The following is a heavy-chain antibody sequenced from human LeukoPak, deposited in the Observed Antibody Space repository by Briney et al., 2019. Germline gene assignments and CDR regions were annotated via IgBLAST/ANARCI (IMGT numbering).Heavy chain of an antibody. CDR2: IYYSGST. J-gene: IGHJ6*03. CDR1: GGSISSHY. Sequence: SETLSLTCTVSGGSISSHYWSWIRQPPGKGLEWIGYIYYSGSTNYNPSLKSRVTISVDTSKNQFSLKLSSVTAADTAVYYCARQRSSTSSYYCYYHMDVWGKGTTVTVSS. CDR3: ARQRSSTSSYYCYYHMDV. D-gene: IGHD2-2*01. V-gene: IGHV4-59*11.